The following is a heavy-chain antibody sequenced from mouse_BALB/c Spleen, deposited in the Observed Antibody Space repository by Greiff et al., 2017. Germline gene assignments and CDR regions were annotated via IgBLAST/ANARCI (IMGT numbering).Heavy chain of an antibody. V-gene: IGHV3-6*02. Sequence: EVKLVESGPGLVKPSQSLSLTCSVTGCSITSGYYWNWIRQFPGNKLEWMGYISYDGSNNYNPSLKNRISITRDTSKNQFFLKLNSVTTEDTATYYCARALTGAWFAYWGQGTLVTVSA. CDR1: GCSITSGYY. D-gene: IGHD4-1*01. CDR3: ARALTGAWFAY. J-gene: IGHJ3*01. CDR2: ISYDGSN.